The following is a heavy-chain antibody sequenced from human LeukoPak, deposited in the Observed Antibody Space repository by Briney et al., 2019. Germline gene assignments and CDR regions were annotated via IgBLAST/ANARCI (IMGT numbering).Heavy chain of an antibody. D-gene: IGHD3-3*01. Sequence: TGGSLRLSCTASGFTFDNFVMNWVRQAPGKGLEWVSGVTGDSSSTYYAVTMKGRFIISRDNSKNTLYLRLKNLRADDTAVYYCAKGGRRIFGMVIYHWGQGTPVTVSS. CDR2: VTGDSSST. CDR1: GFTFDNFV. J-gene: IGHJ5*02. V-gene: IGHV3-23*01. CDR3: AKGGRRIFGMVIYH.